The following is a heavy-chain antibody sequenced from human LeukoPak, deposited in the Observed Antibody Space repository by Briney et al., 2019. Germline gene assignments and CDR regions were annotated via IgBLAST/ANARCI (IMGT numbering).Heavy chain of an antibody. Sequence: SETLSLTCAVYGGSFNVYHWRWVRQPPGKGLEWIGEISHSGSTNYNPSLMSRVTVSVDTSKKQFSLKLSSVTAADTAVYYCALVVDYSGSGTYVVDYWGQGTLVTVSS. CDR2: ISHSGST. CDR3: ALVVDYSGSGTYVVDY. V-gene: IGHV4-34*01. D-gene: IGHD3-10*01. CDR1: GGSFNVYH. J-gene: IGHJ4*02.